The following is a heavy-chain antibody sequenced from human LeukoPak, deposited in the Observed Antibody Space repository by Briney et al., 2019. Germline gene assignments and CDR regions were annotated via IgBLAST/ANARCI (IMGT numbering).Heavy chain of an antibody. J-gene: IGHJ3*01. Sequence: ASVKVSCKASGYAFTIYGISLVRQGPGQGLEWTGWICAYNGNTNYAQKLQGRGTMTTATSTSPAYMELRSLRSYDTAVYYCARGLAGIDAFDLWGQGTMVTVSS. V-gene: IGHV1-18*01. CDR3: ARGLAGIDAFDL. D-gene: IGHD6-13*01. CDR1: GYAFTIYG. CDR2: ICAYNGNT.